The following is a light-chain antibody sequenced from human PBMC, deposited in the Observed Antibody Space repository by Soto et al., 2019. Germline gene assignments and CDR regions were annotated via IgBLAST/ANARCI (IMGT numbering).Light chain of an antibody. CDR3: QQYNNWPQT. J-gene: IGKJ1*01. Sequence: EIVMTQSPATLSVSLVESATLSCRASQIVSSNLAWYQQKPGQAPRLLIYGASTRATGIPARFSGSGSGTEFTLTISSLQSEDFAVYYCQQYNNWPQTFGQGTKVDIK. CDR1: QIVSSN. V-gene: IGKV3-15*01. CDR2: GAS.